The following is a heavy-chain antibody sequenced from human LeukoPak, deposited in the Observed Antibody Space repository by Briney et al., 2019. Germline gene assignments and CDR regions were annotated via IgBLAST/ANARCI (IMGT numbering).Heavy chain of an antibody. CDR3: ARVWYGDLDY. CDR1: GGSISSYY. CDR2: IYYSGST. D-gene: IGHD4-17*01. J-gene: IGHJ4*02. Sequence: MPSETLSLTCTVSGGSISSYYWSWLRQPPGKGLEWIGYIYYSGSTNYDPSLKSRVTISVDTSKNQFSLKLSSVTAADTAVYCCARVWYGDLDYWGQGTLVTVSS. V-gene: IGHV4-59*08.